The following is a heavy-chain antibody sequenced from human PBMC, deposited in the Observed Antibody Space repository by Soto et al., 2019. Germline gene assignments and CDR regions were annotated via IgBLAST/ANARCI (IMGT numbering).Heavy chain of an antibody. D-gene: IGHD3-10*01. V-gene: IGHV3-23*01. J-gene: IGHJ6*02. Sequence: PGGSLRLSCAASGFTFSSYAMSWVRQAPGKGLEWVSAISGSGGSTYYADPVKGRFTISRDNSKNTLYLQMNSLRAEDTAVYYCAKAGDGSGSYYLLYDYYGMDVWGQGTTVTVSS. CDR2: ISGSGGST. CDR3: AKAGDGSGSYYLLYDYYGMDV. CDR1: GFTFSSYA.